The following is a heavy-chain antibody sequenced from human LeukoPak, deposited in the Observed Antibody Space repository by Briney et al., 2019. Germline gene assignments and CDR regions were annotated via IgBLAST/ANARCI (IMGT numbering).Heavy chain of an antibody. D-gene: IGHD3-22*01. Sequence: PSETLSLTCAVSGGSISSGGYSWSWIRQPPGKGLEWIGYIYYSGSTYYNPSLKSRVTISVDTSKNQFSLKLSSVTAPDTAVYYCARVTTRASRAYYMEVWGKGTTVTVSS. CDR2: IYYSGST. CDR1: GGSISSGGYS. CDR3: ARVTTRASRAYYMEV. J-gene: IGHJ6*03. V-gene: IGHV4-30-4*07.